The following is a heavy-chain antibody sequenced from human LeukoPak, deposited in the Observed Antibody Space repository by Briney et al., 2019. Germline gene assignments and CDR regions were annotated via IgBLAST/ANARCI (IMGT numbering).Heavy chain of an antibody. V-gene: IGHV3-21*06. CDR3: ARDNSGWSRDY. CDR2: INWGSNHI. CDR1: GFTLRSYS. D-gene: IGHD6-19*01. Sequence: GGSLRLSCAASGFTLRSYSMSWVRQAPGKGLEWVSSINWGSNHIYYADAVQGRFTISRDNAKNSLYLQMNSLRAEDTAIYYCARDNSGWSRDYWGQGTLVTVSS. J-gene: IGHJ4*02.